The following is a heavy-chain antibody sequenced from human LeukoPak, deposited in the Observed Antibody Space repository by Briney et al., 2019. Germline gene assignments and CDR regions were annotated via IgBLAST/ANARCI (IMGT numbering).Heavy chain of an antibody. J-gene: IGHJ4*02. CDR2: ISYTGTYI. V-gene: IGHV3-21*01. CDR1: AFSLSAYN. D-gene: IGHD6-19*01. CDR3: ARAYSSGWKYFDY. Sequence: PGGSLRLSCAASAFSLSAYNMNWVRQAPGKGLEWVSSISYTGTYIYYADSVKGRFTISRDNAKNSLYLQMNSLRAEDTAVYYCARAYSSGWKYFDYWGQGTLVTVSS.